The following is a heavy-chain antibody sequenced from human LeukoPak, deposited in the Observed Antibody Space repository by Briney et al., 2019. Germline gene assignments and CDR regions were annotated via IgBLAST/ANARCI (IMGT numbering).Heavy chain of an antibody. V-gene: IGHV3-30*02. CDR2: IRYDGSNK. CDR3: AKGFRLYFDY. Sequence: GGSLRLSCAASGFTFSSYGMHWVRLAPGKGLEWVAFIRYDGSNKYYADSVKGRFTISRDNSKNTLYLQMNSLRAEDTAVYYCAKGFRLYFDYWGQGTLVTVSS. CDR1: GFTFSSYG. J-gene: IGHJ4*02. D-gene: IGHD2-21*01.